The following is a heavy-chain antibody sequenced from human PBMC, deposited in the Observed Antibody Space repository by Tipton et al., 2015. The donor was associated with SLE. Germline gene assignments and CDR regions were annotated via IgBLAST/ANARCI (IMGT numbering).Heavy chain of an antibody. CDR2: IYHSGST. CDR1: GGSISSGYY. CDR3: ARDLGSSGWSFFDY. J-gene: IGHJ4*02. Sequence: TLSLTCTVSGGSISSGYYWGWIRQPPGKGLEWIGSIYHSGSTYYNPSLKSRVTISVDTSKNQFSLKLSSVTAADTAVYYCARDLGSSGWSFFDYWGQGTLVTVSS. D-gene: IGHD6-19*01. V-gene: IGHV4-38-2*02.